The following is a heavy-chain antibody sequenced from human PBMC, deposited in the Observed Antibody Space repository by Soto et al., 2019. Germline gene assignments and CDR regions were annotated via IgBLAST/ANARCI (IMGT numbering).Heavy chain of an antibody. V-gene: IGHV1-3*01. D-gene: IGHD6-13*01. CDR3: VRRHVSATGIDWFDP. J-gene: IGHJ5*02. CDR2: INAANGDT. Sequence: GASVTVSCKASGYTFTSYGIHWVRQAPGQRLEWMGRINAANGDTKYSPKFQGRVTITRDTSASTAYMELSSLRSEDTAVYYCVRRHVSATGIDWFDPWGQGTLVTVSS. CDR1: GYTFTSYG.